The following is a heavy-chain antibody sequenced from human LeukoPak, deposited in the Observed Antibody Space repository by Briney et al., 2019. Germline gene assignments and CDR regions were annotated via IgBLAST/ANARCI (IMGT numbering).Heavy chain of an antibody. CDR3: ARDPGDYDFWSAEPLNWFDP. V-gene: IGHV1-69*13. Sequence: SVKVSCKASGGTFSSYAISGVRQAPGQGLEWMGGIIPIFGTANYAQKFQGRVTITADESTSTAYMELSSLRSEDTAVYYCARDPGDYDFWSAEPLNWFDPWGQGTLVTVSS. CDR2: IIPIFGTA. D-gene: IGHD3-3*01. J-gene: IGHJ5*02. CDR1: GGTFSSYA.